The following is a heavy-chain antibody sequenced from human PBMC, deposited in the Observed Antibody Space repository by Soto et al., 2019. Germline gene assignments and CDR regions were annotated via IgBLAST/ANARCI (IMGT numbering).Heavy chain of an antibody. CDR1: GFIFSYYA. Sequence: GGSLILSCAASGFIFSYYAMTWARQAPGKGLEWVSAISGSGGKTYYADSVKGRFTISRDSSQNMMSLQMSGLRAEDTAIYYCVKGMNYYYYYMDVWGNGTTVTVSS. V-gene: IGHV3-23*01. CDR2: ISGSGGKT. J-gene: IGHJ6*03. CDR3: VKGMNYYYYYMDV.